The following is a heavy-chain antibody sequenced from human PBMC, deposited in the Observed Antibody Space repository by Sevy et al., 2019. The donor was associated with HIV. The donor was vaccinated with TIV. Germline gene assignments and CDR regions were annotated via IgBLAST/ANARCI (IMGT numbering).Heavy chain of an antibody. CDR2: MRQKRNSYTT. D-gene: IGHD1-26*01. V-gene: IGHV3-72*01. CDR1: GFTFSDHH. J-gene: IGHJ3*02. CDR3: ARLCQWVGASDSFDI. Sequence: GGSLRLSCAASGFTFSDHHMDWVRQAPGQGLEWVGRMRQKRNSYTTEDAPSVKGRFTFSIEDSKNSLYLQMNSLKTEDTAVYYCARLCQWVGASDSFDIWGQGTMVTVSS.